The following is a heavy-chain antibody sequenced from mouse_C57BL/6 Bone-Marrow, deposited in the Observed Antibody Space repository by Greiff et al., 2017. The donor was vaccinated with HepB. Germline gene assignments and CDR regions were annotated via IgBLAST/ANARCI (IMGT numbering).Heavy chain of an antibody. Sequence: VQLQQSGAELVKPGASVKISCKASGYAFSSYWMNWVKQRPGKGLEWIGQIYPGDGDTNYNGKFKGKATLTADKSSSTAYMQLSSLTSEDSAVYFCARGYYGSRGDFDYWGQGTTLTVSS. CDR2: IYPGDGDT. CDR1: GYAFSSYW. J-gene: IGHJ2*01. CDR3: ARGYYGSRGDFDY. D-gene: IGHD1-1*01. V-gene: IGHV1-80*01.